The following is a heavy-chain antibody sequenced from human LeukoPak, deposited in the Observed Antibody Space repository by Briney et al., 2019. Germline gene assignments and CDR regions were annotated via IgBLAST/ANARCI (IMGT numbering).Heavy chain of an antibody. V-gene: IGHV3-11*04. CDR2: ISSSGATI. J-gene: IGHJ4*02. D-gene: IGHD4-17*01. CDR3: VREDYGDYLTRFDY. Sequence: GGSLRLSCAASGFTFSDYYMNWIRQTPGKGLEWVSYISSSGATIQYADSVKGRFTISRDNAKNTLYLQMNSLRVEDTAVYYCVREDYGDYLTRFDYWGQGTLVTVSS. CDR1: GFTFSDYY.